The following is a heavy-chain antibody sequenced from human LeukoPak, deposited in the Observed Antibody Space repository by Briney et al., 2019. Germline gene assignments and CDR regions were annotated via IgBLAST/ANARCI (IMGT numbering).Heavy chain of an antibody. V-gene: IGHV1-69*05. J-gene: IGHJ3*02. Sequence: SVKVSCNASGGTFSSYAISWVRQAPGQGLEWMGGIIPIFGTANYAQKFQGRVTITTDESTSTAYMELSSLRSEDTAVYYCARDSVRFLEWSYFADAFDIWGQGTMVTVSS. CDR1: GGTFSSYA. CDR2: IIPIFGTA. D-gene: IGHD3-3*01. CDR3: ARDSVRFLEWSYFADAFDI.